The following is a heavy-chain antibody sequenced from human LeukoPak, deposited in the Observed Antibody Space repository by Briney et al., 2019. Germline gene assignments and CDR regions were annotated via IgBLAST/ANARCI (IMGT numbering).Heavy chain of an antibody. J-gene: IGHJ4*02. V-gene: IGHV3-21*01. CDR2: ISGSSDYT. D-gene: IGHD6-13*01. Sequence: PGGSLRLSCTASGFIFTTFPMSWVRQAPGKGLEWVSSISGSSDYTFYGDSVKGRFTISRDNAKNSLFLDMKSLRADDTAVYYCAKGSATDTLFYFDFWGQGALVTVSA. CDR1: GFIFTTFP. CDR3: AKGSATDTLFYFDF.